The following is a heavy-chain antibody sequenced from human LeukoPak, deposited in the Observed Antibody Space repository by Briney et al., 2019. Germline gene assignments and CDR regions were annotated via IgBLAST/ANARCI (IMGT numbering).Heavy chain of an antibody. D-gene: IGHD3-22*01. Sequence: GGSLRLSCAASGFTFSSYSMNWVRQAPGKGLEWVSSISSSSSYIYYADSVKGRFTISRDNAKNSLYLQMNSLRAEDTAVYYCARVHDSSGYLAWGQGTLATVSS. J-gene: IGHJ5*02. CDR3: ARVHDSSGYLA. V-gene: IGHV3-21*01. CDR1: GFTFSSYS. CDR2: ISSSSSYI.